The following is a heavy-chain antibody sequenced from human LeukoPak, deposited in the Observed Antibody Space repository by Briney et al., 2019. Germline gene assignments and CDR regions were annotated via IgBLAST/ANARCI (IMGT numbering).Heavy chain of an antibody. CDR3: ARGEFGYYNYYYMDV. CDR2: ISSSSTTI. D-gene: IGHD3-10*01. Sequence: GGSLRLSCAASGFTFSSYSMMWVRQAPGKGLEWVSYISSSSTTIHYADSVKGRFTISRDNAKNTLYLQMNSLRAEDTAVYYCARGEFGYYNYYYMDVWGKGTTVTISS. CDR1: GFTFSSYS. V-gene: IGHV3-48*01. J-gene: IGHJ6*03.